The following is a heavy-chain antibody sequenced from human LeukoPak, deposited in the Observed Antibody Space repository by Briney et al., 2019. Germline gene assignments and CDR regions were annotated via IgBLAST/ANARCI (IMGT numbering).Heavy chain of an antibody. CDR1: GGTFSSYV. CDR2: IIPHFGTA. D-gene: IGHD6-6*01. CDR3: ALNIAARPGYFDP. V-gene: IGHV1-69*13. Sequence: SVKVSCKASGGTFSSYVISWVRQAPGQGLGWMGGIIPHFGTANYAQKFQSRVTITADEPTSTAYMELSNLTSADTAVYYCALNIAARPGYFDPWGQGTLVTVSS. J-gene: IGHJ5*02.